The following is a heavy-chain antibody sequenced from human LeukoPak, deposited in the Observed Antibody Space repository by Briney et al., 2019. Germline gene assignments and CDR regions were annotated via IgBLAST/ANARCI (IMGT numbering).Heavy chain of an antibody. Sequence: PGGSLRLSCAASGFTFSSYGMHWVRQVPGKGLEWVAVISYDGSHKYYTDSVKGRFTISRDNPMNTLYLQMNSLGADDTAVYYCAKIANSGSWLIDHWGQGTLVTVSS. D-gene: IGHD6-13*01. V-gene: IGHV3-30*18. CDR1: GFTFSSYG. CDR3: AKIANSGSWLIDH. CDR2: ISYDGSHK. J-gene: IGHJ4*02.